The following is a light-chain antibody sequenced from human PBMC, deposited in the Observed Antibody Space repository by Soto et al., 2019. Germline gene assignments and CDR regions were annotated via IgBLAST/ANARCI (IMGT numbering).Light chain of an antibody. V-gene: IGKV3-20*01. CDR1: RSVDTD. CDR3: QQYGSSPP. CDR2: ATS. Sequence: EIPMTQSPATLSVSPGDSATLSFRASRSVDTDLAWYQQKPGQAPRLLVFATSARATGVPDRFRGSRSGTDFTLTISRLEPEDFAVYYCQQYGSSPPFGQGTRLEI. J-gene: IGKJ5*01.